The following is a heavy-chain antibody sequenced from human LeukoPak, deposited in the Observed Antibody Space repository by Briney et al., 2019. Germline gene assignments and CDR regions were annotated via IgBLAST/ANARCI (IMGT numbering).Heavy chain of an antibody. CDR2: IYYSGST. D-gene: IGHD6-13*01. CDR3: AREAIAAAGTGFDY. Sequence: PSQTLSLTCTVSGGSISSGDYYWSWIRQPPGKGLEWIGYIYYSGSTNYNPSLKSRVTISVDASKNQFSLKLSSVTAADTAVYYCAREAIAAAGTGFDYWGQGTLVTVSS. J-gene: IGHJ4*02. CDR1: GGSISSGDYY. V-gene: IGHV4-30-4*01.